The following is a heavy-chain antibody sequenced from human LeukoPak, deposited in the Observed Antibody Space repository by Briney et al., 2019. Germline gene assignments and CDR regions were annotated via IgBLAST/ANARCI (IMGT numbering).Heavy chain of an antibody. CDR1: GFTFSHYG. CDR2: IWNDGSDK. V-gene: IGHV3-33*01. CDR3: ARRYCSGGSCYGAFDY. D-gene: IGHD2-15*01. J-gene: IGHJ4*02. Sequence: PGGSLRLSCATSGFTFSHYGMHWVRQAPGKGLEWVAVIWNDGSDKYYGDSVKGRFTISRDNAKNTLYLQMNSLRAEDTAVYYCARRYCSGGSCYGAFDYWGQGTLVTVSS.